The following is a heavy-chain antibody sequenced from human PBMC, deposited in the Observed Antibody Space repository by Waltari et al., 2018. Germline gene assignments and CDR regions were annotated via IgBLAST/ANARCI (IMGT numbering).Heavy chain of an antibody. V-gene: IGHV4-4*07. D-gene: IGHD3-10*01. Sequence: QVQLQESGTGLVKPSETLSLTCTVSGGSISSYYWSWIRQPAGKGLEWIGRIYTSGSTNYNPSLKSRVTMSVDTSKNQFSLKLSSVTAADTAVYYCAATYYYGSGRANDDYWGQGTLVTVSS. CDR1: GGSISSYY. CDR3: AATYYYGSGRANDDY. CDR2: IYTSGST. J-gene: IGHJ4*02.